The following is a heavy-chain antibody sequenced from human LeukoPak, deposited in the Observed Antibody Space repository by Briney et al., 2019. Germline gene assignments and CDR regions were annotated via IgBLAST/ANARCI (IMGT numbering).Heavy chain of an antibody. V-gene: IGHV1-69*13. J-gene: IGHJ4*02. CDR2: IIPIFGTA. D-gene: IGHD2-21*02. Sequence: SVTVSCKASGGTLSSYAISWVRQAPGQGLEWMGGIIPIFGTANYAQKFQGRVTITADESTSTAYMELSSLRSEDTAVYYCATTCGGDCYPVFDYWGQGTLVTVSS. CDR3: ATTCGGDCYPVFDY. CDR1: GGTLSSYA.